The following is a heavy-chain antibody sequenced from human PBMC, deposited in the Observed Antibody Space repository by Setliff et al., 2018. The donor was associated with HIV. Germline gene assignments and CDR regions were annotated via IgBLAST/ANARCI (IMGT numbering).Heavy chain of an antibody. V-gene: IGHV4-34*01. CDR2: INHSGST. Sequence: PSETLSLTCAVYGGSFSDYYWSWIRQPPGKGLEWIGEINHSGSTNYNPSLKSRVTISLDTSKNQFSLKLSSVTAADTAVYYCARARFWSGDCYFSGIRRPPDRWGQGTLVTVSS. J-gene: IGHJ4*02. CDR1: GGSFSDYY. D-gene: IGHD2-21*02. CDR3: ARARFWSGDCYFSGIRRPPDR.